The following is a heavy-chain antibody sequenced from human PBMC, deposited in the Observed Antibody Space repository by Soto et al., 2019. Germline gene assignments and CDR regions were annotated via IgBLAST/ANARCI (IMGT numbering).Heavy chain of an antibody. J-gene: IGHJ4*02. Sequence: QLQLQESGPGLVKPSETLSLTCTVSGGSISSSSYYWGWIRQPPGKGLEWIGRIYYSGRTYYNPSLKSRVTISVDTSKALYSLKLSPVTAADTDVYYCADCSGGRCYYWGQGTLVTVSS. D-gene: IGHD2-15*01. V-gene: IGHV4-39*01. CDR2: IYYSGRT. CDR1: GGSISSSSYY. CDR3: ADCSGGRCYY.